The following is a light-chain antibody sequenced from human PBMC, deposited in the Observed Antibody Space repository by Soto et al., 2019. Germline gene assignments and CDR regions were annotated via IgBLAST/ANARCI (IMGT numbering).Light chain of an antibody. CDR2: DAS. CDR3: QQFNSYPLLT. CDR1: QGISSA. Sequence: AIQLTQSPSSLSASVGDRVTITCRASQGISSALAWYQQKPGKAPKLLIYDASSLESGVPSRFSCSGSGTDFTLTISSLQPEDFATYYCQQFNSYPLLTFGGGTKVEIK. J-gene: IGKJ4*01. V-gene: IGKV1-13*02.